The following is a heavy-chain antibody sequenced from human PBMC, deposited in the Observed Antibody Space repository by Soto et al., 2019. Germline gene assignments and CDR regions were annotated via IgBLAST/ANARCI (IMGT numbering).Heavy chain of an antibody. Sequence: GESLKISCKGSGYSFTSYWIGWVRQMPGKGLEWMGIIYPGDSDTRYSPSFQGQVTISADKPISTAYLQWSSLKASDTAMYYCARNSSGWYNYYYYGMDVWGQVTTVPVSS. D-gene: IGHD6-19*01. J-gene: IGHJ6*02. V-gene: IGHV5-51*04. CDR3: ARNSSGWYNYYYYGMDV. CDR2: IYPGDSDT. CDR1: GYSFTSYW.